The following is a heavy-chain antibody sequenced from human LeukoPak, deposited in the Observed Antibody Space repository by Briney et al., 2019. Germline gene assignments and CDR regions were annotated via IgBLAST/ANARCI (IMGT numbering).Heavy chain of an antibody. Sequence: GGSLRLSCAASGFTFSSYWMHWVRQAPGKGLVWVSRINSDGSSTSYADSVKGRFTISRDNAKNTLYLQMKSLRAADTAVYYCATENRVAALDYWGQGTLVTVSS. D-gene: IGHD6-6*01. CDR3: ATENRVAALDY. V-gene: IGHV3-74*01. J-gene: IGHJ4*02. CDR1: GFTFSSYW. CDR2: INSDGSST.